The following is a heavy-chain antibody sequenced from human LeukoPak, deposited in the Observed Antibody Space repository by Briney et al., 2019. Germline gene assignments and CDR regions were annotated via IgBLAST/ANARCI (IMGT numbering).Heavy chain of an antibody. Sequence: PGGSLRLSCAASGFTFSSYAMSWVRQAPGKGLEWVSAISGSGGSTYYADSVRGRFTISRDNSKNTLYLQMNSLRAEDTAVYYCARAPHWLILGYFDLWGRGTLVTVSS. CDR3: ARAPHWLILGYFDL. CDR2: ISGSGGST. D-gene: IGHD6-19*01. CDR1: GFTFSSYA. J-gene: IGHJ2*01. V-gene: IGHV3-23*01.